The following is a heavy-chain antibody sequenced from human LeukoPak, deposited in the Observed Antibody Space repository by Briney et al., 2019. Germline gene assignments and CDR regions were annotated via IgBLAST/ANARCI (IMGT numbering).Heavy chain of an antibody. CDR2: FYPGDSDT. D-gene: IGHD3-3*01. V-gene: IGHV5-51*01. CDR3: ARQNDFRLDY. CDR1: GYTFSSYW. J-gene: IGHJ4*02. Sequence: GESLRISCKGSGYTFSSYWIVWVRQMPGKGLEWMGIFYPGDSDTRYSPSLQGQVTISVDTSIGTAYLQWSSLKASDTAIYYCARQNDFRLDYWGQGTLVTFSS.